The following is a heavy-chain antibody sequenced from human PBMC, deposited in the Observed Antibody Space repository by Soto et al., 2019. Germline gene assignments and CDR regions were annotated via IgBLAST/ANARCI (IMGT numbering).Heavy chain of an antibody. D-gene: IGHD6-19*01. CDR1: GYSFTNYS. CDR2: ISAYNGNT. J-gene: IGHJ6*03. CDR3: ARERGVAPPVAGNTHYYYYMDV. V-gene: IGHV1-18*01. Sequence: QDQLVQSGVEVKKPGASVKVSCKASGYSFTNYSITWVRQAPGQGFECMGWISAYNGNTNKAQKFQGSVTMTTDAATSTAYLELRSLRSDDTAVYYCARERGVAPPVAGNTHYYYYMDVWGKGTTVTVSS.